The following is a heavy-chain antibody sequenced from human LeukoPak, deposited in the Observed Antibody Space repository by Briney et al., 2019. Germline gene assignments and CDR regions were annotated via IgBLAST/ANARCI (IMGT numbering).Heavy chain of an antibody. J-gene: IGHJ4*02. CDR1: GFTFSSYG. CDR2: ISYDGSNK. Sequence: PGGSLRLSCAASGFTFSSYGMHWVRQAPGKGLEWVAVISYDGSNKYYADSVKGRFTISRDNSKNTLYLQMNSLRAEDTAVYYCAKGEHKKAPGVDYWGQGTLVTVSS. CDR3: AKGEHKKAPGVDY. V-gene: IGHV3-30*18. D-gene: IGHD2-21*01.